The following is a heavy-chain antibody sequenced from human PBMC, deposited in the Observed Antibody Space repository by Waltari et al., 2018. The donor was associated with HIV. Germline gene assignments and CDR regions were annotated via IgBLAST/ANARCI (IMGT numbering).Heavy chain of an antibody. J-gene: IGHJ4*02. CDR2: INGDGSGT. D-gene: IGHD4-17*01. CDR1: GFTSSSHW. CDR3: TREGVETTAPADY. V-gene: IGHV3-74*01. Sequence: EVQLVESGGGLVQAGGSWRLSCAASGFTSSSHWMQWVRQAPGKGVVWVEGINGDGSGTSYADSVRGRFSISRENAENSLHLHMNSVRPEDTCLYYCTREGVETTAPADYWSQGTLVTVSS.